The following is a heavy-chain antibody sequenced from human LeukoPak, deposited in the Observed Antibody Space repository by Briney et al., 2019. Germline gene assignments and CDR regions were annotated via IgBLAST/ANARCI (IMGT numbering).Heavy chain of an antibody. V-gene: IGHV3-21*01. CDR2: ISISNTYI. D-gene: IGHD5/OR15-5a*01. CDR3: ASLSVPGWFDP. J-gene: IGHJ5*02. Sequence: GGSLRLSCAASGFTFSTYSMNWVRQAPGKGLEWVSSISISNTYIYYADSVKGRFTISRDNAKNSLYLQMNSLRAEDTAVYYCASLSVPGWFDPWGQGTLVTVSS. CDR1: GFTFSTYS.